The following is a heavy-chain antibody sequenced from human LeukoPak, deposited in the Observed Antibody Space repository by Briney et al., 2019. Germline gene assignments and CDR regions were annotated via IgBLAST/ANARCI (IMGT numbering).Heavy chain of an antibody. CDR3: AKERIVGGYRYGPFDH. D-gene: IGHD5-18*01. CDR2: ISWNSGTI. Sequence: ARSLRLSCAASGFTFDDYAIHWVRQVPGKGLEWVSGISWNSGTIGYEVSVKGRFTISRDNAKNSLYLQMNSLRAEDTALYYCAKERIVGGYRYGPFDHWGQGTLVTVSS. CDR1: GFTFDDYA. J-gene: IGHJ4*02. V-gene: IGHV3-9*01.